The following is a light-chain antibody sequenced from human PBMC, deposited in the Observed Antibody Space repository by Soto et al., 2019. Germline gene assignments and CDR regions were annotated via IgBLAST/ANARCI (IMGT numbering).Light chain of an antibody. J-gene: IGKJ4*01. CDR3: QQYGSSPLT. Sequence: EIVLTQSPATLSLSPGERATLSCRASQSVSSYLAWYQQKPGQAPRLLIYGASSRATGIPDRFSGSGSGTDFTLNISRLEPEDFAVYYCQQYGSSPLTFGGGTKVDIK. CDR2: GAS. CDR1: QSVSSY. V-gene: IGKV3-20*01.